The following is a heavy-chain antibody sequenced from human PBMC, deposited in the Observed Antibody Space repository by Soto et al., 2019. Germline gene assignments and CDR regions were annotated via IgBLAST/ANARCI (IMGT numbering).Heavy chain of an antibody. Sequence: RESLKISCKGSGYSFTSYWISWVRQMPGKGLEWMGRIDPSDSYTNYSPSFQGHVTISADKSISTAYLQWSSLKASDTAMYYCARHGIWFGESLYRYGMDVWGQGTTVTVSS. D-gene: IGHD3-10*01. J-gene: IGHJ6*02. V-gene: IGHV5-10-1*01. CDR2: IDPSDSYT. CDR1: GYSFTSYW. CDR3: ARHGIWFGESLYRYGMDV.